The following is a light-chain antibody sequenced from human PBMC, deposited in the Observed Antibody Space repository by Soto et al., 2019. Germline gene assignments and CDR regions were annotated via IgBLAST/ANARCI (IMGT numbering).Light chain of an antibody. Sequence: EIVLTQSPGTLSLSPGERATLSCRASQSVSSTYITWYQQKPGQAPRRLIFGASSRATGIPDRFSGSGSGTDFTLTISRLEPEDVAAEDCQQYGSSPSTFGHGTKVEIK. V-gene: IGKV3-20*01. CDR3: QQYGSSPST. J-gene: IGKJ1*01. CDR1: QSVSSTY. CDR2: GAS.